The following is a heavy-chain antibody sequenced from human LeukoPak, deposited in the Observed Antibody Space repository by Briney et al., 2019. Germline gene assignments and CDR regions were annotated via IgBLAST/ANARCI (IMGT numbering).Heavy chain of an antibody. Sequence: SETLSLTCTVSGASVSSDDYYWSWLRQHPGKGLEWIGYIHNSGPTYSNPSLRSRVTLSVDTSNNLLSLRLSSVTSADTAVYYCARDYIDTASCASSVCYTGGFDPWGQGTLVTVSS. CDR2: IHNSGPT. J-gene: IGHJ5*02. CDR3: ARDYIDTASCASSVCYTGGFDP. V-gene: IGHV4-31*03. CDR1: GASVSSDDYY. D-gene: IGHD2-8*01.